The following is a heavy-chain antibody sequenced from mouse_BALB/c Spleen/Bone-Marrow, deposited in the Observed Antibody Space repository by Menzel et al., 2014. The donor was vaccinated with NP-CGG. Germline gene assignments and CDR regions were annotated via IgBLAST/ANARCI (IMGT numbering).Heavy chain of an antibody. J-gene: IGHJ1*01. Sequence: EVKLVESGGGLVQPGGSLRLSCATSGFTFTDYYMSWVRQHPGKALEWLGFIRNKANGYTTEYSASVKGRFTISRDNSQSILYLQMNTLRAEDSATYYCARDEKVRIYWYFDVWGAGTTVTVSS. D-gene: IGHD2-14*01. V-gene: IGHV7-3*02. CDR2: IRNKANGYTT. CDR1: GFTFTDYY. CDR3: ARDEKVRIYWYFDV.